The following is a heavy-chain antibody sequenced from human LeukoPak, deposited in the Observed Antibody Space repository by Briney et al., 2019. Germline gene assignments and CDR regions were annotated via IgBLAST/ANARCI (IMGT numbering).Heavy chain of an antibody. Sequence: GGSLRLSCAASGFTVSSNYMNWVRQAPGKGLERVSLIDSGGSTYYADSVKGRFTISRDNSKNTLYLQMNSLRVGDTAVYYCARGSTTVAFEIWGQGTMVSVSS. CDR3: ARGSTTVAFEI. V-gene: IGHV3-66*01. CDR2: IDSGGST. CDR1: GFTVSSNY. J-gene: IGHJ3*02. D-gene: IGHD1-26*01.